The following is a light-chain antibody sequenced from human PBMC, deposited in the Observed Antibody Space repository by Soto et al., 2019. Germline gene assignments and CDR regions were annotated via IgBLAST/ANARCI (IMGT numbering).Light chain of an antibody. CDR2: AAS. J-gene: IGKJ1*01. CDR3: QQRSNSPPWT. Sequence: ESVLTQSPGTLSLSPGEGATLSCRASQSVSSNFLAWYQHKPGQAPRLLIYAASIRATGVPDRFSGSGSGTDFTLTISRLEPEDFAVYYCQQRSNSPPWTFGQGTKVDIX. V-gene: IGKV3D-20*02. CDR1: QSVSSNF.